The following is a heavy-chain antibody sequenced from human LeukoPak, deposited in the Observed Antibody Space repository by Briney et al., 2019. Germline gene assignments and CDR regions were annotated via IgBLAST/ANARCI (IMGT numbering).Heavy chain of an antibody. CDR1: GRSISSNNW. Sequence: SGTLSLTCVVSGRSISSNNWWSWVRQPPGKGLEWIGEIYHSGNTNYNPSLESRVTISIDKSKNQFSLKLSSVTAADTAMYYCARTPLGPLIEGAFDIWGQGTMVTVSS. CDR3: ARTPLGPLIEGAFDI. D-gene: IGHD2/OR15-2a*01. CDR2: IYHSGNT. J-gene: IGHJ3*02. V-gene: IGHV4-4*02.